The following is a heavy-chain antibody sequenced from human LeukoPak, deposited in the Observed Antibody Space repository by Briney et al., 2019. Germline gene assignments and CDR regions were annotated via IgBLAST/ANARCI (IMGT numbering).Heavy chain of an antibody. CDR1: GYSFTNYW. D-gene: IGHD1-26*01. V-gene: IGHV5-51*01. CDR2: IYPGDSDT. CDR3: ARRRSEGGSYFPVVAFDI. J-gene: IGHJ3*02. Sequence: GESLKISCEGSGYSFTNYWIGWVRQMPGKGLDWMGIIYPGDSDTRYSPSFQGQVTISADKSISTAYLQWSSLKASDTAMYYCARRRSEGGSYFPVVAFDIWGQGTMVTVSS.